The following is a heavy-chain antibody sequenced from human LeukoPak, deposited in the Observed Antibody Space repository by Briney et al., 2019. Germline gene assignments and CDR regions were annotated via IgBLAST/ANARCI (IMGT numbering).Heavy chain of an antibody. CDR2: MNPNSGNT. Sequence: ASVKVSCKASGYTFTSYDINWVRQATGQGLEWMGWMNPNSGNTGYAQKFQGRVTVTRNTSISTAYMELSSLRSEDTAVYYCARGYRVPAAIDLQQYYYYYYMDVWGKGTTVTISS. CDR1: GYTFTSYD. D-gene: IGHD2-2*02. V-gene: IGHV1-8*01. CDR3: ARGYRVPAAIDLQQYYYYYYMDV. J-gene: IGHJ6*03.